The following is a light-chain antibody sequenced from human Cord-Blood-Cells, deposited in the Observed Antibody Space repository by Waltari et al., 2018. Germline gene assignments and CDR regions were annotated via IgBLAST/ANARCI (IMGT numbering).Light chain of an antibody. Sequence: QSALTQPASVSGSPGQSITISCTGTSSDVGGYNYVSWYQHHPGKAPKLMIYDVSNRPSGVSNRFSGSKSGNTASLTVSGLQAEDDADYYCSSYTSSSTLVFCGGTKLTVL. CDR2: DVS. J-gene: IGLJ3*02. CDR1: SSDVGGYNY. CDR3: SSYTSSSTLV. V-gene: IGLV2-14*03.